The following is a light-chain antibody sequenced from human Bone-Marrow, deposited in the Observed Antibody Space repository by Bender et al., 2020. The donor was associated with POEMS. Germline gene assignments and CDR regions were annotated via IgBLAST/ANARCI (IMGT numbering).Light chain of an antibody. Sequence: SYEVTQPPSVSVSPGQTATITCSGDKLGNKYASWYQQKPGHSPVLVIYEDNRRPSAIPERCSGSNSGNIATLTSSGTQAIDEGDYYCQAWDSSTAPYVFASGTSVTVL. CDR3: QAWDSSTAPYV. V-gene: IGLV3-1*01. CDR2: EDN. J-gene: IGLJ1*01. CDR1: KLGNKY.